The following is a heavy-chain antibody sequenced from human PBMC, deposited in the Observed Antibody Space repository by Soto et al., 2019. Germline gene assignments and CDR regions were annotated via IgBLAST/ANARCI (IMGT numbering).Heavy chain of an antibody. J-gene: IGHJ2*01. CDR3: ARHGERTIRSLNWYFDL. CDR2: IYYTGST. CDR1: GGSISSYY. D-gene: IGHD4-17*01. V-gene: IGHV4-59*08. Sequence: SETLSLTCTVSGGSISSYYWSWIRQPPGKGLEWIGYIYYTGSTNYNPSLKSRVTISVDTSKNQFSLKLTSVTAADTAMYYCARHGERTIRSLNWYFDLWGRGTLVTVS.